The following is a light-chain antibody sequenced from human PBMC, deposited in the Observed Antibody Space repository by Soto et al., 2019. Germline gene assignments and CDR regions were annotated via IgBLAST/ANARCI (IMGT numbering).Light chain of an antibody. V-gene: IGLV2-23*03. J-gene: IGLJ2*01. CDR1: SSDVGNYNL. CDR2: EGS. Sequence: QSALTQPASVPGSPGQSITISCTGTSSDVGNYNLVSWYQQHPGKAPKLMIYEGSKRPSGVSNRFSGSKSGNTASLTISGLQAEDEADYYCCSYAGSNAIHVVFGGGTKLTVL. CDR3: CSYAGSNAIHVV.